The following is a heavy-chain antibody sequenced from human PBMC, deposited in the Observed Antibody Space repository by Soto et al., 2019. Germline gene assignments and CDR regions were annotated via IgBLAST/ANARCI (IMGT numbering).Heavy chain of an antibody. CDR2: IYYSGST. J-gene: IGHJ4*01. V-gene: IGHV4-61*05. CDR3: TRGSHFYYFDY. D-gene: IGHD3-10*01. CDR1: GGSISSSSYY. Sequence: SETLSLTCTVSGGSISSSSYYWGWIRQPPGKGLEWIGYIYYSGSTNYNPSLKSRVTISVDTFKNQFSLKLTSVTAADTAVYYCTRGSHFYYFDYWGHGTLVTVSS.